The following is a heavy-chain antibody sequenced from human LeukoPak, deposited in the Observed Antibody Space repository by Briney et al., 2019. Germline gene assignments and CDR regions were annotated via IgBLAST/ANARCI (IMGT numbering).Heavy chain of an antibody. CDR2: VNPNSGNT. D-gene: IGHD1-26*01. J-gene: IGHJ4*02. V-gene: IGHV1-8*03. CDR1: GYTFTRYD. Sequence: ASVKVSCKISGYTFTRYDINWVRQATGQGLEWMGWVNPNSGNTGYAQKFQGRVTISRDTSISTAYMELSSLRSEDTAVYYCARVDGSADYWGQGTLVTVSS. CDR3: ARVDGSADY.